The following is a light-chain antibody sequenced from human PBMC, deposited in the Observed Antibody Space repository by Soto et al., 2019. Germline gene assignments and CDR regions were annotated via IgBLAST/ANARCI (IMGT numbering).Light chain of an antibody. CDR2: DVT. Sequence: QSVLTQPASVSGSPGQSITISCTGTSSDVGGYNYVSWYQQHPVKAPKLMIYDVTNRPSGVSDRFSGSKSGNTASLTISGLKAEDEADYYCSSYTSSSTPYLFGTGTKLTVL. CDR1: SSDVGGYNY. V-gene: IGLV2-14*01. CDR3: SSYTSSSTPYL. J-gene: IGLJ1*01.